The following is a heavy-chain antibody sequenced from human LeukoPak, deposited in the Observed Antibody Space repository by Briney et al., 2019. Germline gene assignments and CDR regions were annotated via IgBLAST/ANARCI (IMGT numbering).Heavy chain of an antibody. Sequence: GGSLRLSCAASGFTFSIYAMHWVRQAPGKGLEYVSAISSNGGSTYYANSVKGRFTISRDNSKNTLYLQMGSLRAEDMAVYYCASGLGNYFDYWGQGTLVTVSS. CDR1: GFTFSIYA. CDR2: ISSNGGST. D-gene: IGHD3/OR15-3a*01. V-gene: IGHV3-64*01. CDR3: ASGLGNYFDY. J-gene: IGHJ4*02.